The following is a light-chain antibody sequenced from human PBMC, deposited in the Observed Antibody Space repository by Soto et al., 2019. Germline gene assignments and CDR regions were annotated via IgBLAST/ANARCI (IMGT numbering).Light chain of an antibody. CDR3: QLYSCSPLT. Sequence: VLTQFPGTLSLSPGERAILSCRTSQTINHKYLAWFQQEAGRAPRLLIHSVSVRATGIPDRFSGSGSGTDFTLTISRLEPEDFAVYYCQLYSCSPLTFGQGTKVEIK. CDR1: QTINHKY. V-gene: IGKV3-20*01. J-gene: IGKJ1*01. CDR2: SVS.